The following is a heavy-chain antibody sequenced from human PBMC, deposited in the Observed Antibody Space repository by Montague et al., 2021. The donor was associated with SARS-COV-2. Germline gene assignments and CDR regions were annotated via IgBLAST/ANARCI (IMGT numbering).Heavy chain of an antibody. Sequence: SETLSLTCAVHTTSFSGYYRCWILRSPGKGLEGIGGIDQGGKTXXXPTLKSRVTISADTSKSQFSLKLNTVTAADTAVYYCVRGWGSWFHWGQGTMVTVSS. CDR1: TTSFSGYY. V-gene: IGHV4-34*01. CDR2: IDQGGKT. J-gene: IGHJ4*02. CDR3: VRGWGSWFH. D-gene: IGHD3-16*01.